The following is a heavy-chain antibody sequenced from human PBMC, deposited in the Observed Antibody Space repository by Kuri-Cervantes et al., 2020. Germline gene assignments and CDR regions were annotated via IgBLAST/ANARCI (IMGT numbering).Heavy chain of an antibody. V-gene: IGHV3-30-3*01. D-gene: IGHD2-15*01. CDR2: ISYDGSNK. J-gene: IGHJ6*02. CDR3: ARPKYCSGGSCLLKPSPYYYYGMDV. CDR1: GFTFRNYW. Sequence: GESLKISCAASGFTFRNYWMHWVRQAPGKGLEWVAVISYDGSNKYYADSVKGRFTISRDNSKNTLYLQMNSLRAEDTAVYYCARPKYCSGGSCLLKPSPYYYYGMDVWGQGTTVTVSS.